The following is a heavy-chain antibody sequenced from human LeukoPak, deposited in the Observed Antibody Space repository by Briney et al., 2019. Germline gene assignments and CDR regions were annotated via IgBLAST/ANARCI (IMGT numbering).Heavy chain of an antibody. CDR2: IIPIFGTA. J-gene: IGHJ5*02. V-gene: IGHV1-69*05. Sequence: GSSVKVSCKASGGTFSSYAISWVRQAPGQGLEWMGRIIPIFGTANYAQKFQGRVTITTDESTSTAYMELSSLRSEDTAVYYCATRGGGDLGWFDPWGQGTLVTVSS. D-gene: IGHD2-21*02. CDR3: ATRGGGDLGWFDP. CDR1: GGTFSSYA.